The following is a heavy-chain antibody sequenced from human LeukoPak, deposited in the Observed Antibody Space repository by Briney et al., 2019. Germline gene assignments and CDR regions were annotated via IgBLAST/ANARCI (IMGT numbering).Heavy chain of an antibody. CDR3: AVLRLLEWSYLYGSNWFDP. D-gene: IGHD3-3*01. CDR2: IIPIFGTA. Sequence: ASVKVSCKASGGTFSSYAISWVRQAPGQGLEWMGGIIPIFGTANYAQKFQGRVTITTDESTSTAYMELSSLRSEDTAVYYCAVLRLLEWSYLYGSNWFDPWGQGTLVTVSS. J-gene: IGHJ5*02. CDR1: GGTFSSYA. V-gene: IGHV1-69*05.